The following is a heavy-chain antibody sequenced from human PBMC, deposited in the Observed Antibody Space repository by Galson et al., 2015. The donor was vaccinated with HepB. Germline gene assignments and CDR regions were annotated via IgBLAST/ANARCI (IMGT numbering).Heavy chain of an antibody. V-gene: IGHV3-30*02. CDR2: IRYDGSNK. J-gene: IGHJ4*02. Sequence: SLRLSCAASGFTFSSYGMHWVRQAPGKGLEWVAFIRYDGSNKYYADSVKGRFTISRDNSKNTLYLQMNSLRAEDTAVYYCAKVSSRKYTAMDYFDYWGQGTLVTVSS. CDR1: GFTFSSYG. D-gene: IGHD5-18*01. CDR3: AKVSSRKYTAMDYFDY.